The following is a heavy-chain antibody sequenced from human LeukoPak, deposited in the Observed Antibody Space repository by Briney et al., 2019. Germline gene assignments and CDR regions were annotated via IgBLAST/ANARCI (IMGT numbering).Heavy chain of an antibody. CDR1: GGSISSGGYY. CDR2: IYYSGST. Sequence: SETLSLICTVSGGSISSGGYYWSWIRQHPGKGLEWIGYIYYSGSTYYNPSLKSRVTISVDTSKNQFSLKLSSVTAADTAVYYCARDQQYCSSTSCYSNFDYWGQGTLVTVSS. CDR3: ARDQQYCSSTSCYSNFDY. J-gene: IGHJ4*02. V-gene: IGHV4-31*03. D-gene: IGHD2-2*01.